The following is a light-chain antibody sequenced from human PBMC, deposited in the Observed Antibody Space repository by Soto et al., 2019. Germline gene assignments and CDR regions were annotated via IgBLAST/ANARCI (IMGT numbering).Light chain of an antibody. Sequence: DIRMTQSPSTLSASVGDSVTITCRAGQKVSPWLAWYQQKAGKAPKLLIYDVSSLKRGVPSRFSGSGSGTEFTLTISSLQSDDFATYYCQQYDSYWGTFGQGTKVEFK. CDR1: QKVSPW. CDR3: QQYDSYWGT. V-gene: IGKV1-5*01. J-gene: IGKJ1*01. CDR2: DVS.